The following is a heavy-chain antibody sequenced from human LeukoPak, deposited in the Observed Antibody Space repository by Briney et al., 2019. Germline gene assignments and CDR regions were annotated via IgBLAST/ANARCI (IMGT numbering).Heavy chain of an antibody. D-gene: IGHD6-13*01. CDR2: IYHSGTP. CDR1: GGALSSGDYY. Sequence: PSETLSLTCTVSGGALSSGDYYWTGIRQPPGKGLEWIGNIYHSGTPYYNPSLKSRVTLSVDRSKNQFSLKMTSVTAADTAVYYCARDNIPVAGTGLSWFDPWGQGILVTVSS. J-gene: IGHJ5*02. V-gene: IGHV4-30-2*01. CDR3: ARDNIPVAGTGLSWFDP.